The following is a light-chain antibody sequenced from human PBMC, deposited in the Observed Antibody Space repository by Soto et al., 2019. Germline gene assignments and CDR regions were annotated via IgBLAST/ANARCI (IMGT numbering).Light chain of an antibody. CDR1: QGISNF. Sequence: IELTQSPSSLSASVGNSVTITCRASQGISNFLAWYKQKPGKAPKLLIYAASTLQSGVPSRFRGSGSGTDFTLTISSLTPEAFATYYCQQLESYPSTFGGGTNVDIK. V-gene: IGKV1-9*01. J-gene: IGKJ4*01. CDR2: AAS. CDR3: QQLESYPST.